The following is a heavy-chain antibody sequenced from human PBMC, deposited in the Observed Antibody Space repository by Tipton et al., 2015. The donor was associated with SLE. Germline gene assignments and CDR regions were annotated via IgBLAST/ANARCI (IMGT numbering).Heavy chain of an antibody. CDR1: GSSITAYY. Sequence: TLSLTCTVSGSSITAYYWTWIRQPPGKGLEWIGNVYYTGSANYNPSLKSRLTISVDTSKNQFSLTLTSVTAADTAVYYCARDASGGYNWFDPWGQGTLVTVSS. D-gene: IGHD6-19*01. CDR2: VYYTGSA. J-gene: IGHJ5*02. V-gene: IGHV4-59*01. CDR3: ARDASGGYNWFDP.